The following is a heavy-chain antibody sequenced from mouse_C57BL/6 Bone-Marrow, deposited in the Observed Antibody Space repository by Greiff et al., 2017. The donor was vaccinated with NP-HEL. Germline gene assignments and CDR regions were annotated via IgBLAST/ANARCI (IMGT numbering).Heavy chain of an antibody. D-gene: IGHD6-2*01. CDR1: GYSITSGYD. CDR3: ARGARSLFDY. CDR2: ISYSGST. Sequence: EVKLQQSGPGMVKPSQSLSLTCTVTGYSITSGYDWHWIRHFPGNKLEWMGYISYSGSTNYNPSLKSRISITHDTSKNHFFLKLNSVTTEDTATYYCARGARSLFDYWGQGTTLTVSS. J-gene: IGHJ2*01. V-gene: IGHV3-1*01.